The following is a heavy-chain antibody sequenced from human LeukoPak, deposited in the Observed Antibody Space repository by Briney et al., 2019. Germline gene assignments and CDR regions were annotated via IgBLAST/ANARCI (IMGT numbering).Heavy chain of an antibody. J-gene: IGHJ4*02. V-gene: IGHV4-34*01. CDR2: INHSGST. CDR1: GGSFSGYY. Sequence: TSETLSLTCAVYGGSFSGYYWSWIRQPPGKGLEWIGEINHSGSTNYNPSLKSRVTISVDTSKNQFSLKLSSVTAADTAVYYCARVRYSSGWPPFDYWGQGTLVTVSS. D-gene: IGHD6-19*01. CDR3: ARVRYSSGWPPFDY.